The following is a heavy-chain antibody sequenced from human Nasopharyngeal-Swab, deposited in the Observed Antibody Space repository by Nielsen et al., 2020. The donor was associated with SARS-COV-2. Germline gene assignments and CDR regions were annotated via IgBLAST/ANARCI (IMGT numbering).Heavy chain of an antibody. D-gene: IGHD5-18*01. CDR3: AKDPTHHTAMGPDY. CDR1: GFTFSSYA. Sequence: GESLKISCAASGFTFSSYAMSWVRQAPGKGLEWVSAISGSGGSTYYADSVKGRFTISRDNSKNTLYLQMNGLRAEDTAVYYCAKDPTHHTAMGPDYWGQGTLVTVSS. V-gene: IGHV3-23*01. CDR2: ISGSGGST. J-gene: IGHJ4*02.